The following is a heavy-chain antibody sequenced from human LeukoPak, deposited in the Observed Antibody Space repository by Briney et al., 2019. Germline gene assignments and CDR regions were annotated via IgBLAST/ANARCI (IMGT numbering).Heavy chain of an antibody. CDR1: GYTFTSYY. D-gene: IGHD3-22*01. CDR2: INPSGGST. V-gene: IGHV1-46*01. J-gene: IGHJ4*02. CDR3: ARVGQEDYYDSSGYYF. Sequence: ASVKVSCKASGYTFTSYYMHWVRQAPGQGLEWMGIINPSGGSTSYAQKFQGRVTMTRDTSTSTVYMELSSLRSEDTAVYYCARVGQEDYYDSSGYYFWGQGTLVTVSS.